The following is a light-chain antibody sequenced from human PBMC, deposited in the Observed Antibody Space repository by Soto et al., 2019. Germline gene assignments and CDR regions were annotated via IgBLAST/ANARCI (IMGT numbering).Light chain of an antibody. CDR1: SSDVGGYNY. J-gene: IGLJ1*01. CDR3: LSYTISRTYV. CDR2: EVS. V-gene: IGLV2-14*01. Sequence: QSALNPPASVSGSPGKSITISCTGTSSDVGGYNYVSWYQQHPGKAPKLMLYEVSNRPSGVSKRVSGSKSGNPASLTISGLQAEDESDYYCLSYTISRTYVFGTGTKLTV.